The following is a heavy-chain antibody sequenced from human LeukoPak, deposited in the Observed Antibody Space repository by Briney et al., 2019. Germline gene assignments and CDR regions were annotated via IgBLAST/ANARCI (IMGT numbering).Heavy chain of an antibody. J-gene: IGHJ6*03. CDR1: GFTFSSYA. CDR3: ARGYSNHAMDV. Sequence: GGSLRLSCAASGFTFSSYAMHWVRQAPGKGLEWVAVISYDGSNKYYADSVKGRFTISRDNSKNTLYLQMNSLRAEDTAVYYCARGYSNHAMDVWGKGTTVTVSS. D-gene: IGHD6-13*01. CDR2: ISYDGSNK. V-gene: IGHV3-30*01.